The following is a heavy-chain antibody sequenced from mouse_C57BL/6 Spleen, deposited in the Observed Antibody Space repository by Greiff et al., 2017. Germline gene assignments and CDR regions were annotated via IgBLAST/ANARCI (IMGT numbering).Heavy chain of an antibody. CDR2: IDPETGGT. Sequence: QVQLQQSGAELVRPGASVTLSCKASGYTFTDYEMHWVKQTPVHGLEWIGAIDPETGGTAYNQKFKGKAILTADKSSSTAYMELRSLTSEDSAVYYCTRRNGSSYPYWYFDVWGTGTTVTVSS. CDR3: TRRNGSSYPYWYFDV. CDR1: GYTFTDYE. J-gene: IGHJ1*03. D-gene: IGHD1-1*01. V-gene: IGHV1-15*01.